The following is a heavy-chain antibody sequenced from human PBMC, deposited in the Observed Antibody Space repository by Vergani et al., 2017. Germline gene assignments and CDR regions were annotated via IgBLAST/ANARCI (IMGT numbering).Heavy chain of an antibody. J-gene: IGHJ2*01. Sequence: QVQLVQSGAEVKKPGSSVKVSCKASGGTFSSYAISWVRQAPGQGLEWMGGSIPIFGTANYAQKFQGRVTITADESTSTAYMELSSRRSEDTDVYYCARDRSYGDYNWYFDLWGRGTLVTVSS. D-gene: IGHD4-17*01. CDR2: SIPIFGTA. V-gene: IGHV1-69*01. CDR1: GGTFSSYA. CDR3: ARDRSYGDYNWYFDL.